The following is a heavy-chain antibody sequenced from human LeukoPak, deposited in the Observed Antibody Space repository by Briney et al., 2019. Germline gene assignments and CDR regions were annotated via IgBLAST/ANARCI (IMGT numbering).Heavy chain of an antibody. CDR1: GFTFSSYE. CDR2: ISSSGSTI. Sequence: PGGSLRRSCAASGFTFSSYEMNWVRQAPGKGLDSVSYISSSGSTIYYADSVKGRFTISRDNAKNSLYLQMNSLRAEDTAVYYCARDGSAGSGYFDYWGQGTLVTVSS. J-gene: IGHJ4*02. CDR3: ARDGSAGSGYFDY. V-gene: IGHV3-48*03. D-gene: IGHD3-22*01.